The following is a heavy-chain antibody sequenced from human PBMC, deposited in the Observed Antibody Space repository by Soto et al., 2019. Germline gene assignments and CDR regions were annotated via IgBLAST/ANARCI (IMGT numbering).Heavy chain of an antibody. CDR1: GFTFSSCA. J-gene: IGHJ4*02. D-gene: IGHD4-17*01. CDR2: ISYDGSNK. CDR3: AKDHDYGDYFDY. V-gene: IGHV3-30-3*01. Sequence: GGSLRLSCAASGFTFSSCAMHWVRQAPGKGLEWVALISYDGSNKYYADSVKGRFTISRDNSKNTLYLQMNSLRAEDTAVYYCAKDHDYGDYFDYWGQGTLVTVSS.